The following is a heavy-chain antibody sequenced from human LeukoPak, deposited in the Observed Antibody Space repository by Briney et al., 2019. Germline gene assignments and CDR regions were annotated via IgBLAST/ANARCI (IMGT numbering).Heavy chain of an antibody. CDR1: GFTFSSYW. Sequence: GGSLRLSCAASGFTFSSYWMTWVRQAPGKGLEWVANIKEDGSEKYYVDSVKGRFTISRDNAKNSLYLQMNSLRDEDTAVYYCASNWGYNYFDYWGHGTLVTVSS. CDR3: ASNWGYNYFDY. V-gene: IGHV3-7*01. D-gene: IGHD7-27*01. CDR2: IKEDGSEK. J-gene: IGHJ4*01.